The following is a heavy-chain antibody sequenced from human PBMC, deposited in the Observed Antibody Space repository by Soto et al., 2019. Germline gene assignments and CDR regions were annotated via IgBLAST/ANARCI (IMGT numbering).Heavy chain of an antibody. J-gene: IGHJ4*02. CDR1: GGSISSGGSS. V-gene: IGHV4-30-2*06. D-gene: IGHD6-13*01. CDR2: ISHRGST. CDR3: ARARGSVSGSWYKQFDY. Sequence: PSETLSLTCAVSGGSISSGGSSWTWIRQSPGMGLEWIGYISHRGSTSYNPSLKGRVTISVDMSKNQFPLKLTSVIAADTAVYYCARARGSVSGSWYKQFDYWGQGALVTVSS.